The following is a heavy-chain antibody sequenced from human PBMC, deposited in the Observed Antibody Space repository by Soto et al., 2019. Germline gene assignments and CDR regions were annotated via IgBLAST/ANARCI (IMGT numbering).Heavy chain of an antibody. D-gene: IGHD3-22*01. Sequence: GGSLRLSCAASGFTFSSYAMHWVRQAPGKGLEWVAVISYGGSNEHYADSVKGRFTISRDNSRNTLYLQMNSLRAEDTAVYYCARAGSISMIIVTSFDPWGQGTLVTSPQ. J-gene: IGHJ5*02. CDR2: ISYGGSNE. CDR3: ARAGSISMIIVTSFDP. V-gene: IGHV3-30-3*01. CDR1: GFTFSSYA.